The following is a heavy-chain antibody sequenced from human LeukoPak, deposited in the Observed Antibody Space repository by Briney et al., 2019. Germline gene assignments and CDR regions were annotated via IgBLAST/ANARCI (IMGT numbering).Heavy chain of an antibody. J-gene: IGHJ6*02. D-gene: IGHD1-7*01. CDR1: GFTFSNHG. V-gene: IGHV3-33*01. CDR3: ARTVSIGTNYRDYGMDV. Sequence: GRSLRLSCAASGFTFSNHGMHWVRQAPGKGLQWVALIWYDGSNRYHAEYVEGRFTVSRDNSKNTLYLQMNTLRVEDTAVYFCARTVSIGTNYRDYGMDVWGQGTTVTAS. CDR2: IWYDGSNR.